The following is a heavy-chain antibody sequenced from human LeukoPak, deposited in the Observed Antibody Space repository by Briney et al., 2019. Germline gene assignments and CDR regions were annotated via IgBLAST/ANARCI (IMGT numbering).Heavy chain of an antibody. CDR3: ARDYSGYDSFSSGY. CDR2: ISSSSSYI. V-gene: IGHV3-21*01. J-gene: IGHJ4*02. Sequence: PGGSLRLSCVVSRFTFSSYSMNWVRQAPGKGLEWVSSISSSSSYIYYADSVKGRFTISRDNAKNSLYLQMNSLRAEDTAVYYCARDYSGYDSFSSGYWGQGTLVTVSS. D-gene: IGHD5-12*01. CDR1: RFTFSSYS.